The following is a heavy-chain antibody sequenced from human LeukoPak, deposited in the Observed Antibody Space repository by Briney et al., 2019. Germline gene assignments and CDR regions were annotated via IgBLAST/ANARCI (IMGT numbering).Heavy chain of an antibody. CDR1: GYTFTSYG. D-gene: IGHD3-22*01. V-gene: IGHV1-18*01. Sequence: GASVKVSCKASGYTFTSYGISWVRQAPGQGLEWMGWISGYNGYTKYVQKFQGRVTMTTDTSTSTAYMELRSLTSADTAVYYCARDLTHRRNYDSSGYQIVPAFWGQGTLVTVSS. CDR2: ISGYNGYT. CDR3: ARDLTHRRNYDSSGYQIVPAF. J-gene: IGHJ4*02.